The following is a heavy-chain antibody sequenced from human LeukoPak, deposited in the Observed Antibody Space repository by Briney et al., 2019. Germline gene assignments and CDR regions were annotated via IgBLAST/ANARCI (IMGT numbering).Heavy chain of an antibody. CDR3: TLCSGVSCYNPFDH. J-gene: IGHJ4*02. V-gene: IGHV3-23*01. Sequence: QSGGSLRLSCAASGFTFSSYAMSWVRQAPGKGQEWVSAVAGSGGSTYYTASVKGRFTISRDNSKNTLYLQMNSLRAEDTAIYYCTLCSGVSCYNPFDHWGQGTLVTVSS. CDR2: VAGSGGST. CDR1: GFTFSSYA. D-gene: IGHD2-15*01.